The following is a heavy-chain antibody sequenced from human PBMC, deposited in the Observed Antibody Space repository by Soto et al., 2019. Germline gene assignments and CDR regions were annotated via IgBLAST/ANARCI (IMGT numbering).Heavy chain of an antibody. V-gene: IGHV3-30*03. CDR2: IRCGGSST. CDR1: GFTFSSYG. Sequence: GGSLRLSCAASGFTFSSYGMHWVRQAPGKGLEWVAVIRCGGSSTYYADSVKGRFTISRDNSKNTLYLQMNSLRAEDTAVYYCAYSTQKWLALWRPWFDPWGQGTLVTVSS. J-gene: IGHJ5*02. CDR3: AYSTQKWLALWRPWFDP. D-gene: IGHD6-19*01.